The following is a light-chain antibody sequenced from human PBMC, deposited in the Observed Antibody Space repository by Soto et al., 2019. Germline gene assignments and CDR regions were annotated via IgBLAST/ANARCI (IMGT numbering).Light chain of an antibody. J-gene: IGLJ2*01. Sequence: QSVLTQPPSESGAPGQRVTISCTGSSSNIGAGYDVHWYQQLPGTAPKLLIYGNSNRPSGFPDRFSGSKSGTSASLGITGLQAEDEADYYCQSYDSSLSGYVVFGGGTKLTVL. CDR1: SSNIGAGYD. CDR3: QSYDSSLSGYVV. CDR2: GNS. V-gene: IGLV1-40*01.